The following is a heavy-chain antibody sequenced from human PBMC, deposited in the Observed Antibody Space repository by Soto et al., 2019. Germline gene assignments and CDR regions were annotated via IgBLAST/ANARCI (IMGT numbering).Heavy chain of an antibody. Sequence: GGSLRLSCAASGFTFSSYAMSWVRQAPGKGLEWVSAISGSGGSTYYADSVKGRFTISRDNSKNTLYLQMNSLGAEDTAVYYCARVLTCYDFWSGYAPDYYYYGMDVWGQGTTVTVSS. D-gene: IGHD3-3*01. CDR3: ARVLTCYDFWSGYAPDYYYYGMDV. CDR2: ISGSGGST. J-gene: IGHJ6*02. CDR1: GFTFSSYA. V-gene: IGHV3-23*01.